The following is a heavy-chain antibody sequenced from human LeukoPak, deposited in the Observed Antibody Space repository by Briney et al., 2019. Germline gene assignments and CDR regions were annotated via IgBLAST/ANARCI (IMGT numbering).Heavy chain of an antibody. CDR3: ASVRGYSYGPPSI. CDR1: GGSISSYY. CDR2: IYYSGST. Sequence: PSETLSLTCTVSGGSISSYYWSWIRQPPGKGLEWIGYIYYSGSTNYNPSLKSRVTISVDTSKNQFSLKLSSVTAADTAVHYCASVRGYSYGPPSIWGQGTLVTVSS. V-gene: IGHV4-59*01. J-gene: IGHJ4*02. D-gene: IGHD5-18*01.